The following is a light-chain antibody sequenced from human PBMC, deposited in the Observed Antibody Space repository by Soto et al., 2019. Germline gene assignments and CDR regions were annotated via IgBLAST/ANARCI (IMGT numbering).Light chain of an antibody. Sequence: QSALTQPASVSGSPGQSITISCTGTSGDVGGYNYVSWYQQHPDKAPKLMIYEVNNRPSGISNRFSGSKSGNTASLTISGLQAEDEADYYCSSYTSSNTLLYVFGTGTKVTVL. J-gene: IGLJ1*01. V-gene: IGLV2-14*01. CDR1: SGDVGGYNY. CDR3: SSYTSSNTLLYV. CDR2: EVN.